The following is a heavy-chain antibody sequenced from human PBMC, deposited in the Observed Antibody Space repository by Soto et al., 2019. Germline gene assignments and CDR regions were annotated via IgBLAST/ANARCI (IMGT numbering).Heavy chain of an antibody. D-gene: IGHD3-10*02. CDR3: ARDVLLHPMRGYYFDY. V-gene: IGHV3-7*01. Sequence: EVQLVESGGGLVQPGGSLRLSCAASGFTFSSYWMSWVRQAPGKGLEWVANIKQDGSEKYYVDSVKGRFTISRDNAKNSLYMQMNSLRAEDTAVYYWARDVLLHPMRGYYFDYWCRGALVTVSS. CDR2: IKQDGSEK. CDR1: GFTFSSYW. J-gene: IGHJ4*02.